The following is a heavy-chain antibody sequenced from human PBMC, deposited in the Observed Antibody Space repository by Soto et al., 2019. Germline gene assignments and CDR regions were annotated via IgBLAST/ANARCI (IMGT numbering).Heavy chain of an antibody. CDR2: ISSSSNTI. J-gene: IGHJ4*02. CDR1: GFTFSSYS. V-gene: IGHV3-48*02. D-gene: IGHD2-21*01. CDR3: ARGLGWRRGPFDF. Sequence: GGSMRLSCSASGFTFSSYSMNWVRQAPGKGLEWLSYISSSSNTIFYADSVKGRFTISRDSANSSLYLQLNSLRDDDTAVYFCARGLGWRRGPFDFWGQGTPCTVSS.